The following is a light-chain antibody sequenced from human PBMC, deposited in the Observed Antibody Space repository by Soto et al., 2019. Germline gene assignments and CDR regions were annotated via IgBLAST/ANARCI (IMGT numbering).Light chain of an antibody. Sequence: QSVLTQPPSASGTPGQRVTISCSGSRSNIRSNDVYWYQQLPGTAPKLLIYRNDQRPSGVPDRFSGSKSGTSASLAISGLRSEDEADYHCAAWDDSLSGPVFGGGTKVTVL. J-gene: IGLJ3*02. CDR3: AAWDDSLSGPV. CDR1: RSNIRSND. V-gene: IGLV1-47*01. CDR2: RND.